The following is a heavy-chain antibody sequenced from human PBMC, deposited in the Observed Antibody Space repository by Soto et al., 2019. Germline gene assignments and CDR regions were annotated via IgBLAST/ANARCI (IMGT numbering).Heavy chain of an antibody. Sequence: QVQLVQSGAEVKKPGSSVKVSCKASGGTFRSYAISWVRQAPGQGLEWMGGVIPIFGTANYAKKFQGRVTITANESTSTAYMELSSLRSEDTAVYYCARDHQGEMATTNWGQGTLVTVSS. V-gene: IGHV1-69*12. CDR3: ARDHQGEMATTN. J-gene: IGHJ4*02. D-gene: IGHD5-12*01. CDR2: VIPIFGTA. CDR1: GGTFRSYA.